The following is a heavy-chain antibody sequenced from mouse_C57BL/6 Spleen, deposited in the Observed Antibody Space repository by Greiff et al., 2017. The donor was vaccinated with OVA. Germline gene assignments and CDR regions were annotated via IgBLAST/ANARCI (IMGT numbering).Heavy chain of an antibody. CDR3: TRPVVALNYAMDY. Sequence: VQLKESGAELVRPGASVTLSCKASGYTFTDYEMHWVKQTPVHGLEWIGAIDPETGGTAYNQKFKGKAILTADKSSSTAYMELRSLTSEDSAVYYCTRPVVALNYAMDYWGQGTSVTVSS. J-gene: IGHJ4*01. D-gene: IGHD1-1*01. CDR1: GYTFTDYE. V-gene: IGHV1-15*01. CDR2: IDPETGGT.